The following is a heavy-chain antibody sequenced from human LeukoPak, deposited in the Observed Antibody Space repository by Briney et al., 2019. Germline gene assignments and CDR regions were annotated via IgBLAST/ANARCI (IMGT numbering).Heavy chain of an antibody. Sequence: GGSLRLSCAASGFSFKDYVSWVRQAPGKGLEWVAKINQDGSQKYYVDSVKGRFTISRDNAKNSLYLQMDSLRVEDTAVYHCARDGLPVAYDSWGQGTLVTVSS. CDR2: INQDGSQK. J-gene: IGHJ4*02. CDR3: ARDGLPVAYDS. D-gene: IGHD4-23*01. CDR1: GFSFKDY. V-gene: IGHV3-7*01.